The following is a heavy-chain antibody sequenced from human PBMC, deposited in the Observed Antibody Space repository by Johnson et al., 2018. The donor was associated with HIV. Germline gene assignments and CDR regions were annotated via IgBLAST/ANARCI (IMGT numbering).Heavy chain of an antibody. CDR2: IYSGGST. V-gene: IGHV3-66*02. J-gene: IGHJ3*02. CDR1: GFTVSSNY. CDR3: ARDRPSGWPDAFDI. D-gene: IGHD6-19*01. Sequence: VLLVESGGGLVKPGGSLRLSCAASGFTVSSNYMSWVRQAPGKGLEWVSVIYSGGSTYYADSVKGRFTISRDNSKNTLYLQMNSLRPEDTAVYYCARDRPSGWPDAFDIWGQGTMVTVSS.